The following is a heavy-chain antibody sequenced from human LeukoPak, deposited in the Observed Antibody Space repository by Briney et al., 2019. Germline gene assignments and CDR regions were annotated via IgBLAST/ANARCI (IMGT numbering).Heavy chain of an antibody. Sequence: GGSLRLSCAASGFTFSSYGLNWVRQAPGKGLEWVSFISTSSSYIHNADSVKGRFTISRDNAENSLYLQMNSLRAEDTAVYYCARAAIAAARIYYYMDVWGKGTTVTVSS. CDR3: ARAAIAAARIYYYMDV. CDR1: GFTFSSYG. CDR2: ISTSSSYI. D-gene: IGHD6-13*01. V-gene: IGHV3-21*01. J-gene: IGHJ6*03.